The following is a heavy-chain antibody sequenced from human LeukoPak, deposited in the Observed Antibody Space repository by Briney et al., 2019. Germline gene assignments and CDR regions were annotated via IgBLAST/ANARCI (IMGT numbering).Heavy chain of an antibody. CDR1: GSTFRSYA. CDR2: ISGSSTNR. Sequence: GGSLRLSCAASGSTFRSYAMNWVRQAPREGVEGGSFISGSSTNRFYADSVKDRFTISRDDAKNALYLEMNSLRVEDTAVYYCARENFMAASGTTFDIWGQGTMVSVSS. CDR3: ARENFMAASGTTFDI. V-gene: IGHV3-21*06. J-gene: IGHJ3*02. D-gene: IGHD1-1*01.